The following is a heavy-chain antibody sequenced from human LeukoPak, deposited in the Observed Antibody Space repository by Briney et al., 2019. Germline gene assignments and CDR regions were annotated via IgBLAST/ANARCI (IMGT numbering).Heavy chain of an antibody. CDR1: GFTFSSYG. CDR3: AKGAYYYDSSGPDY. V-gene: IGHV3-33*06. D-gene: IGHD3-22*01. Sequence: PGGSLRLSCAASGFTFSSYGMHWVRQAPGTGLEWVAVIWYDGSNKYYADSLKGRFTISRDNSKNTLYLQMNSLRAEDTAVYYCAKGAYYYDSSGPDYWGQGTLVTVSS. CDR2: IWYDGSNK. J-gene: IGHJ4*02.